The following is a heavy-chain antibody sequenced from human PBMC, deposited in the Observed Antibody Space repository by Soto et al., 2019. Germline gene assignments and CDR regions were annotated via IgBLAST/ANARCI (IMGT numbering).Heavy chain of an antibody. CDR2: ISADSGNT. D-gene: IGHD2-15*01. CDR3: ARRALRYWGGGSGQPYWYFDL. Sequence: QVQLVQSGAEVKKPGASVKVSCTVSGYTFTSYGISWVRQAPGQGLEWMGWISADSGNTNYAQKLQGRVTMPTDTDTSKPYMELRSLISDDTSVYSSARRALRYWGGGSGQPYWYFDLAGRGTLVAFCS. J-gene: IGHJ2*01. V-gene: IGHV1-18*01. CDR1: GYTFTSYG.